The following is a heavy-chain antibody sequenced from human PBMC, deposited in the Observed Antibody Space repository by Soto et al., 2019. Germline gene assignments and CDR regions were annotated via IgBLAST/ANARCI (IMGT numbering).Heavy chain of an antibody. CDR3: AKDPSEYRSSSTPY. CDR2: IKSKSNGGTT. CDR1: GFSFSSAW. V-gene: IGHV3-15*01. D-gene: IGHD6-6*01. J-gene: IGHJ4*02. Sequence: GGSLRLSCAASGFSFSSAWMSWVRQTPEKGLEWVGRIKSKSNGGTTDYAAPVKGRFTISRDDSENTLYLQMNSLRAEDTAVYYCAKDPSEYRSSSTPYWGQGTLVTVSS.